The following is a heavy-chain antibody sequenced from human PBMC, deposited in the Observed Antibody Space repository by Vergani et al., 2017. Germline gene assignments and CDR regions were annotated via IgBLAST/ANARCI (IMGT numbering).Heavy chain of an antibody. D-gene: IGHD2-15*01. V-gene: IGHV1-69*09. J-gene: IGHJ3*02. CDR3: ARLLLSAARAFDI. CDR2: IIPILGIA. CDR1: GGTFSSYA. Sequence: QVQLVQSGAEVKKPGASVKVSCKASGGTFSSYAISWVRQAPGQGLEWMGRIIPILGIANYAQKFQGRVTITADKSTSTAYMELSSLRSEDTAVYYCARLLLSAARAFDIWGQGTMVTVSS.